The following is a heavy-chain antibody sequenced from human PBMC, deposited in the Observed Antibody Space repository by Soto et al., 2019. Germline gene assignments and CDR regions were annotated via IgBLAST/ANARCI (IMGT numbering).Heavy chain of an antibody. Sequence: AGGSLRLSCAASGFTFSDYYMSWIRQAPGKGLEWVSYISSSGSTIYYADSVKGRFTISRDNAKNSLYLQMNSLRAEDTAVYYCARDKMEFALVGEYCSGGSCYYYYYYMDVWGKGTTVTVSS. CDR2: ISSSGSTI. D-gene: IGHD2-15*01. CDR3: ARDKMEFALVGEYCSGGSCYYYYYYMDV. J-gene: IGHJ6*03. CDR1: GFTFSDYY. V-gene: IGHV3-11*01.